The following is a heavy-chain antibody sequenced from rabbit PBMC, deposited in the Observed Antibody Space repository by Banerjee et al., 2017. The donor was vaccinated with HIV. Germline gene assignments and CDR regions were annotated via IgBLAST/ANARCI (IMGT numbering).Heavy chain of an antibody. D-gene: IGHD6-1*01. CDR1: GFSFSSSYY. Sequence: QSLEESGGDLVKPGASLTLTCTASGFSFSSSYYMCWVRQAPGKGLEWIACIYAGSSGSTYYASWAKGRFTISKTSSTTVTLQMTSLTAADTATYFCARSFDAGYAGYGYAYFNLWGPGTLVTVS. J-gene: IGHJ4*01. CDR2: IYAGSSGST. CDR3: ARSFDAGYAGYGYAYFNL. V-gene: IGHV1S40*01.